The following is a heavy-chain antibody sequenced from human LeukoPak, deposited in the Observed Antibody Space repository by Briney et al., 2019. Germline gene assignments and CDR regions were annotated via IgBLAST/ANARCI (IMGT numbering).Heavy chain of an antibody. CDR3: ARRVFSGWGYYFDY. D-gene: IGHD6-19*01. V-gene: IGHV1-2*02. Sequence: ASVKVSCKASGYSFTGYYLDWVRQAPGQGLEWMGWINPKSGGTNYAQKFPGRVTMTRDTSISTAYMELSSLRSDDTAIYYCARRVFSGWGYYFDYWGQGTLITVSS. J-gene: IGHJ4*02. CDR2: INPKSGGT. CDR1: GYSFTGYY.